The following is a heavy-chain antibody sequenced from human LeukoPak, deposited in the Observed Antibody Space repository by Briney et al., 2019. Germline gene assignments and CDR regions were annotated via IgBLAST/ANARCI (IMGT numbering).Heavy chain of an antibody. D-gene: IGHD3-10*01. J-gene: IGHJ5*02. CDR2: LYYCEST. CDR1: CGYNSSFH. Sequence: SETLSLTHTVWCGYNSSFHWLWIGPPRGKGLEGMGYLYYCESTNYHPSLKSRVTISVDTSKNQFSLKPSSVTAADTAVYCCARLPTDEVLWFGELEENWFDPWGQGTLVTVSS. V-gene: IGHV4-59*08. CDR3: ARLPTDEVLWFGELEENWFDP.